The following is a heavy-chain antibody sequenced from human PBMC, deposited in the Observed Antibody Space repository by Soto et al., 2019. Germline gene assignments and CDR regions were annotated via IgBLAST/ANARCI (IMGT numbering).Heavy chain of an antibody. J-gene: IGHJ1*01. CDR1: GAYISDFS. CDR3: ARGTGENWTYEAH. CDR2: ITINGNT. V-gene: IGHV4-4*07. Sequence: SETLSLTCRVSGAYISDFSWSWIRQPAGKGLEWIGRITINGNTQKNPSFKSRVTMSVDTSRNHFSLNLQSATAADTALYYCARGTGENWTYEAHWGPGTLVTVSS. D-gene: IGHD1-7*01.